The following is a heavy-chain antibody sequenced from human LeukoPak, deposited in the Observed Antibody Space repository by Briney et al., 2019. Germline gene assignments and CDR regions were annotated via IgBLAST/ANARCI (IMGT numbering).Heavy chain of an antibody. Sequence: GGSLRLSCAASGFTFTSYTMSWVRHAPGKGLEWVSPITTSGSYIYYADSVKGRFTISRDNAKNSLYLQMNSLRAEDTAIYYCARELYPPGTGSEDAFDFWGQGAMVTVSS. J-gene: IGHJ3*01. D-gene: IGHD3-16*02. CDR2: ITTSGSYI. V-gene: IGHV3-21*01. CDR1: GFTFTSYT. CDR3: ARELYPPGTGSEDAFDF.